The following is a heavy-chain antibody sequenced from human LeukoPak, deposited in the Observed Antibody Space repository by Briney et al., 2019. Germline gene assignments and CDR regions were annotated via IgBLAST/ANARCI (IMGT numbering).Heavy chain of an antibody. CDR3: ATNGRFGELDH. CDR1: GFSVSGTD. D-gene: IGHD3-10*01. J-gene: IGHJ4*02. Sequence: PGGSLRLSCAVSGFSVSGTDMNWVRQAPGKGLEWVSVIYSGGSIYYVDSVKGRFTISRDNSKNTVYLQMNSLRGDDTAMYYCATNGRFGELDHWGQGAQVTVSS. CDR2: IYSGGSI. V-gene: IGHV3-53*01.